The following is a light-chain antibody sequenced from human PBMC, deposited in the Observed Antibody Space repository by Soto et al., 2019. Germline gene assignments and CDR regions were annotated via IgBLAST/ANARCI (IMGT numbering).Light chain of an antibody. Sequence: DIQMTQSPSSLSASVGDRVTITCRASQSISSYLNWYQQKPGKAPKLLIYAASSLQSRVPSRFSDSGSGTDFTLTISSLQPEDFATYYCQQSYRPPGYTCSQGTKLEIK. J-gene: IGKJ2*01. V-gene: IGKV1-39*01. CDR3: QQSYRPPGYT. CDR1: QSISSY. CDR2: AAS.